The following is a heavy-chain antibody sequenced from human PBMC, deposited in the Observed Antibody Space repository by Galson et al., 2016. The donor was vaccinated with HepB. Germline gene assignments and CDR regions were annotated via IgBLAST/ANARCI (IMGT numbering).Heavy chain of an antibody. Sequence: SLRLSCAASGFNFNGYGMYWVRQAPGKGLECVAIISYDASNEYYADSVKGRFTISRDKSKNTLYLQMNSLRAEETAVYYCAEARSIFGVMGYYYGMDVWGQGTTVTVSS. J-gene: IGHJ6*02. D-gene: IGHD3-3*01. CDR2: ISYDASNE. V-gene: IGHV3-30*18. CDR3: AEARSIFGVMGYYYGMDV. CDR1: GFNFNGYG.